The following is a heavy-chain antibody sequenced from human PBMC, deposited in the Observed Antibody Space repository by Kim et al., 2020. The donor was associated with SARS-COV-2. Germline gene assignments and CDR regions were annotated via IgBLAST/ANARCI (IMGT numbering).Heavy chain of an antibody. Sequence: SETLSLTCTVSGGSISSYYWSWIRQPPGKGLEWIGYIYYSGSTNYNPSLKSRVTISVDTSKNQFSLKLSSVTAADTAVYYCARGEITYYDIFVQSMVGWFDPWGQGTLVTVSS. J-gene: IGHJ5*02. CDR3: ARGEITYYDIFVQSMVGWFDP. CDR1: GGSISSYY. D-gene: IGHD3-9*01. V-gene: IGHV4-59*01. CDR2: IYYSGST.